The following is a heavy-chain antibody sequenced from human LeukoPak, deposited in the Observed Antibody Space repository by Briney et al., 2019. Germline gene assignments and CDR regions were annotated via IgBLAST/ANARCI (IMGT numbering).Heavy chain of an antibody. CDR2: ISAYNGNT. CDR3: ARWDPYYYYMDV. D-gene: IGHD1-26*01. CDR1: GGTFSSYA. J-gene: IGHJ6*03. Sequence: ASVKVSCKASGGTFSSYAISWVRQAPGQGLEWMGWISAYNGNTNYAQKLQGRVTMTTDTSTSTAYMELRSLRSDDTAVYYCARWDPYYYYMDVWGKGTTVTVSS. V-gene: IGHV1-18*01.